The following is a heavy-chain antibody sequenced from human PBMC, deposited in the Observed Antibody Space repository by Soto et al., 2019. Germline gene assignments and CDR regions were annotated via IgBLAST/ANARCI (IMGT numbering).Heavy chain of an antibody. CDR2: IDPRNGGT. Sequence: QEQLVQSESDAKKPGASVTVSCKASGYTFSDYYIHWVRQAPGQGLEWMGWIDPRNGGTKYAQKFQDRFSMTTDTSTSTASMELRRLRSDDTAVFFCARVRYRNVIHAWGQGTLVTVSS. J-gene: IGHJ4*02. V-gene: IGHV1-2*02. CDR3: ARVRYRNVIHA. CDR1: GYTFSDYY. D-gene: IGHD2-2*01.